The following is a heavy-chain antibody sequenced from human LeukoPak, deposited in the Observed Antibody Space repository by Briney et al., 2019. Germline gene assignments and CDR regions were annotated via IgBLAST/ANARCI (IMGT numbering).Heavy chain of an antibody. J-gene: IGHJ5*02. CDR2: ISGSGGST. CDR1: GFTFSSYA. V-gene: IGHV3-23*01. Sequence: PGGPLRLSCAASGFTFSSYAMSWVRQAPGKGLEWVSAISGSGGSTYYADSVKGRFTISRDNSKNTLYLQMNSLRAEDTAVYYCAKSRYYDFWSAQGDWFDPWGQGTLVTVSS. D-gene: IGHD3-3*01. CDR3: AKSRYYDFWSAQGDWFDP.